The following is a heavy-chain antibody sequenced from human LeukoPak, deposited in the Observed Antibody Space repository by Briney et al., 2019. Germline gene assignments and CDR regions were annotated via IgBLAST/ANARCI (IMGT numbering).Heavy chain of an antibody. V-gene: IGHV4-4*07. J-gene: IGHJ4*02. D-gene: IGHD6-13*01. CDR3: ARGIADPYSFDS. CDR1: GGSINFYY. CDR2: IYSTGST. Sequence: PSETLSLTCTISGGSINFYYWSWIRQPAGKGLEWIGRIYSTGSTNYSPSLKSRVTMSVDKSKNQFSLNLSSVTAADTAVYYCARGIADPYSFDSWGQGTLVTVSS.